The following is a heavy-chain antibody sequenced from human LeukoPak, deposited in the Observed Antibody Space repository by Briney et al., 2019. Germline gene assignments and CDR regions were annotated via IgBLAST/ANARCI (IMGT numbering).Heavy chain of an antibody. J-gene: IGHJ4*02. CDR2: IYYSGST. CDR1: GGSISSSSYY. D-gene: IGHD3-16*01. V-gene: IGHV4-39*07. CDR3: ARDLGAGGGSYYFDY. Sequence: PSETLSLTCTVSGGSISSSSYYWGWIRQPPGKGLEWIGSIYYSGSTYYNPSLKSRVTISVDTSKNQFSLKLSSVTAADTAVYYCARDLGAGGGSYYFDYWGQGTLVTVSS.